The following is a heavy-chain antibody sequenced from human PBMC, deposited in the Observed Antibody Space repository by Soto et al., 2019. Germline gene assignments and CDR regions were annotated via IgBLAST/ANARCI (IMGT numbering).Heavy chain of an antibody. J-gene: IGHJ4*02. CDR2: ISTDNGNT. Sequence: ASVKVSCKASGYTFTSSGISWVRQAPGQGLEWLGWISTDNGNTNYAQHPQGRVSLTTDTSTSTAYMDLRSLRSDDTAVYYCARDGESSSWPNWGQGTLVTVSS. D-gene: IGHD6-13*01. V-gene: IGHV1-18*01. CDR3: ARDGESSSWPN. CDR1: GYTFTSSG.